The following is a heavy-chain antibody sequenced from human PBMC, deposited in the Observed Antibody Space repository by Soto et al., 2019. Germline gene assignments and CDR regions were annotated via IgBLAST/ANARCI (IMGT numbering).Heavy chain of an antibody. Sequence: SLRLSCAASGFTFSSYGMHWVRQAPGKGLEWVAVIWYDGSNKYYADSVKGRFTISRDNSKNTLYLQMNSLRAEDTAVYYCARDKVYYYGMDVWGQGTTVTVSS. J-gene: IGHJ6*02. CDR1: GFTFSSYG. V-gene: IGHV3-33*01. CDR2: IWYDGSNK. CDR3: ARDKVYYYGMDV.